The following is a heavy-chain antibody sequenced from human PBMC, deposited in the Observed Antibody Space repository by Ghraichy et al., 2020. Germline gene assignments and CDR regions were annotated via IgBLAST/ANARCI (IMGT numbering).Heavy chain of an antibody. Sequence: ASVKVSCKASGYTFTSYDINWVRQATGQGLEWMGWMNPNSGNTGYAQKFQGRVTMTRNTSISTAYMELSSLRSEDTAVYYCARSHLTYSSSWYGVAYWGQGTLVTVSS. CDR1: GYTFTSYD. CDR2: MNPNSGNT. V-gene: IGHV1-8*01. J-gene: IGHJ4*02. CDR3: ARSHLTYSSSWYGVAY. D-gene: IGHD6-13*01.